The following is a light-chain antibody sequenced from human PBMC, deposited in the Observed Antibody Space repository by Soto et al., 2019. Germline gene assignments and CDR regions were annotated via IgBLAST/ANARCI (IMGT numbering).Light chain of an antibody. CDR1: QSVSSN. CDR2: GAS. J-gene: IGKJ4*01. CDR3: QQYNNRPT. V-gene: IGKV3-15*01. Sequence: IVMTQSPATLSVSPGERATLSCRASQSVSSNLAWYQQKPGQAPRLLIYGASTRATGIPARFSGSGSGTEFTLTISSLQSEDFAVYYCQQYNNRPTFGGGTKVDIK.